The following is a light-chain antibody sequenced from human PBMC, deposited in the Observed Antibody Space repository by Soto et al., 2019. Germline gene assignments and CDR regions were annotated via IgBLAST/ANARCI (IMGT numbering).Light chain of an antibody. CDR3: QQTYSAPYS. CDR2: AAS. Sequence: DIQMTQSPSSLSASVGDRVTITCRASQSITNNLNWYQQKPGKAPKLLIYAASSLENGVPSSFSGSGSGTDFTLTISSLQPEDFATYYCQQTYSAPYSFDQGTKLEIK. J-gene: IGKJ2*01. CDR1: QSITNN. V-gene: IGKV1-39*01.